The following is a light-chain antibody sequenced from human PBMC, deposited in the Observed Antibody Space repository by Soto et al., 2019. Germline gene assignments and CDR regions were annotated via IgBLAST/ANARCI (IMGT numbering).Light chain of an antibody. V-gene: IGKV3-20*01. CDR1: QSVPDNY. Sequence: EIVLTQSPGTLSLSPGERAILSCRASQSVPDNYLAWYQQRPGQAPKLLIYGASNRVTGIPHRFSGSGSGTDFTLTVSSLESEDFAVYYCQHYGDSPPFTFGPGTKVDIK. CDR2: GAS. J-gene: IGKJ3*01. CDR3: QHYGDSPPFT.